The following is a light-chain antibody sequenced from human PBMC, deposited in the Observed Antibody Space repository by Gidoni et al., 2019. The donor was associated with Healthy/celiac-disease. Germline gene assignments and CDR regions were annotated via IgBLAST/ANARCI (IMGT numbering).Light chain of an antibody. V-gene: IGKV1-39*01. CDR2: AAS. Sequence: DIQMTQSPSSLSASVGDRVTITCRAIQSISSYLNWYQQKPGKAPKLLIYAASSLQSGVPSRFSGSGSGTDFTLTISSLQPEDFATYYCQQSYSTPRFTFGPXTKVEIK. J-gene: IGKJ3*01. CDR3: QQSYSTPRFT. CDR1: QSISSY.